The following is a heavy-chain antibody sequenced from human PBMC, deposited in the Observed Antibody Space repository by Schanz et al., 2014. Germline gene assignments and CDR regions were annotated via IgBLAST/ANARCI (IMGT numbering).Heavy chain of an antibody. V-gene: IGHV1-46*03. CDR2: INPSSGTT. D-gene: IGHD2-2*01. CDR1: GYSFTTYD. Sequence: QVQLVQSGAEVKKPGASVRVSCKASGYSFTTYDVNWVRQATGQGLEWMGKINPSSGTTRIAQNFQGRLTVTRDTSTSTVNMELSSLRSEDTAVYYCARGGFCDSTSFDSWGQGTLVTVSS. J-gene: IGHJ4*02. CDR3: ARGGFCDSTSFDS.